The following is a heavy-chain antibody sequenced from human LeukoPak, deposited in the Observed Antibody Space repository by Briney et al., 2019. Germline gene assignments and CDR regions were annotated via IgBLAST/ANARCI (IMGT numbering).Heavy chain of an antibody. Sequence: ASVTVSFKTSGHTFIDYYMYWVRQAPGQGPEWMGWINPNSGGTNYAQRFQGRVTMTRDTSINTAYMELRNLRSDDTAVYYCARGPEDFAVVVTATEYFLHWGQGTLVTVSS. V-gene: IGHV1-2*02. CDR2: INPNSGGT. D-gene: IGHD2-21*02. CDR1: GHTFIDYY. J-gene: IGHJ1*01. CDR3: ARGPEDFAVVVTATEYFLH.